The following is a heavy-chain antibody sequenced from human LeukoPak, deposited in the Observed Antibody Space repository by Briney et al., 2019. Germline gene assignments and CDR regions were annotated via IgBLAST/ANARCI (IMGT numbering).Heavy chain of an antibody. J-gene: IGHJ4*02. CDR1: GFTFSSYA. Sequence: GGSLRLSCAASGFTFSSYAMNWVRQAPGKGLEWVSAISGSGGSTYYADSVKGRFTISRDNSKNTLYLQMNSLRAEDTAVYYCAKLDYGDYVLGYWGQGTLVTVSS. CDR3: AKLDYGDYVLGY. D-gene: IGHD4-17*01. V-gene: IGHV3-23*01. CDR2: ISGSGGST.